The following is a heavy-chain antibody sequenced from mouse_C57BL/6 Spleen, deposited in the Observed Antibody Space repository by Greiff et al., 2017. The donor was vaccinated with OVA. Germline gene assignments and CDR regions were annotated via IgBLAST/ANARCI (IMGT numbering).Heavy chain of an antibody. CDR1: GYTFTSYW. J-gene: IGHJ2*01. V-gene: IGHV1-72*01. CDR3: ARYCGSSYVGDYFDY. CDR2: IDPNSGGT. D-gene: IGHD1-1*01. Sequence: QVQLQQPGAELAKPGASVKLSCKASGYTFTSYWMHWVKQRPGRGLEWIGRIDPNSGGTKYNEKFKSKATLTVDKPSSTAYMQLSSLTSEDSAVYYCARYCGSSYVGDYFDYWGQGTTLTVSS.